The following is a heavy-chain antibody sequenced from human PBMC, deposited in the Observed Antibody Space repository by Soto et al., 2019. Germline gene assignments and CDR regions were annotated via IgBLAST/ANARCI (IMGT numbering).Heavy chain of an antibody. Sequence: QVQLVQSGAEVKKPGSSVNVSCKASGGTFSSYAISWVRQAPGQGLEWMGGIIPIVGTANYAQKFQVRLTITADESTSTAYMELSSLRSEDTAVYYCARADIVVVVAATNYYYYGMDVWGQGTTVTVSS. CDR2: IIPIVGTA. J-gene: IGHJ6*02. D-gene: IGHD2-15*01. V-gene: IGHV1-69*12. CDR3: ARADIVVVVAATNYYYYGMDV. CDR1: GGTFSSYA.